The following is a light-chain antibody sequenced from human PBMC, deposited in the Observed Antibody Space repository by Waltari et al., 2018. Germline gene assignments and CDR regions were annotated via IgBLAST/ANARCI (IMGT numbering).Light chain of an antibody. Sequence: QSALTQPASVSGTPGQSITISCSGTTSDVGSYDLVSWYQQHPVEAPKLLICEVFKRPPDTSSRFSGAKSGSTASLTISGLQPEDEADYYCCSYAGRGTYVFGSGTKVTVL. CDR3: CSYAGRGTYV. CDR2: EVF. CDR1: TSDVGSYDL. V-gene: IGLV2-23*02. J-gene: IGLJ1*01.